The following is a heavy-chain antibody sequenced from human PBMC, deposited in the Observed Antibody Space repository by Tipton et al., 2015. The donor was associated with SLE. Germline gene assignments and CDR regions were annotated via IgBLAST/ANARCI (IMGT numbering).Heavy chain of an antibody. J-gene: IGHJ4*02. CDR2: IWYDGSNK. V-gene: IGHV3-33*03. D-gene: IGHD1-26*01. CDR1: GFTFSTSA. CDR3: VLRPDNEGVGRGY. Sequence: SGFTFSTSAMHWVRQAPGKGLEWVAVIWYDGSNKFYADSVKGRFTISRDNSKNTVSLQMNSLRVEDTALYYCVLRPDNEGVGRGYWGQGILVTVSS.